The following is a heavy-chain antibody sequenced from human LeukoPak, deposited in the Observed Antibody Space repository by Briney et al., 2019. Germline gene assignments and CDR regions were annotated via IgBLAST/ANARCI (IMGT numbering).Heavy chain of an antibody. D-gene: IGHD2-2*02. Sequence: ASVKVSCKASGYTFTSYDINWVRQATGQGLEWMGWMNPNSGNTGYAQKFQGRVTMTRNTSISTAYMELSSLRSEDTAVYYCAREPTYCSSTSCYTYYFDYWGQGTLVTVSS. CDR3: AREPTYCSSTSCYTYYFDY. V-gene: IGHV1-8*01. J-gene: IGHJ4*02. CDR2: MNPNSGNT. CDR1: GYTFTSYD.